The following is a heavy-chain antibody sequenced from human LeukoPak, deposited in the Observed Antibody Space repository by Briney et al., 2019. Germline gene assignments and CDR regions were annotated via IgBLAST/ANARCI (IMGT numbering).Heavy chain of an antibody. V-gene: IGHV3-73*01. J-gene: IGHJ3*02. CDR2: IRSKANSYAT. D-gene: IGHD3-22*01. Sequence: GGSLRLSCAASGFTFSGSAMHWVRQASGKGLEWVGRIRSKANSYATAYAASVKGRFTISRDDSKNTAYLQMNSLKTEDTAVYYCTRHATNYYDSSGYIYAFDIWGQGTMVTVSS. CDR1: GFTFSGSA. CDR3: TRHATNYYDSSGYIYAFDI.